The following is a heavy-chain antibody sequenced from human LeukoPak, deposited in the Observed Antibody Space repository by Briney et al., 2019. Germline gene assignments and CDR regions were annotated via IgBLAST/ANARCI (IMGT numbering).Heavy chain of an antibody. CDR1: GFTFSSYA. Sequence: HSGGSLRLSCAASGFTFSSYAMHWVRQAPGKGLEWVAVISYDGSNKYYADSVKGRFTISRDNSKNTLYLQMNSLKAEDTAVYYCTTDRVDYGSGDYYFDYWGQGTLVTVSS. CDR3: TTDRVDYGSGDYYFDY. D-gene: IGHD3-10*01. V-gene: IGHV3-30-3*01. CDR2: ISYDGSNK. J-gene: IGHJ4*02.